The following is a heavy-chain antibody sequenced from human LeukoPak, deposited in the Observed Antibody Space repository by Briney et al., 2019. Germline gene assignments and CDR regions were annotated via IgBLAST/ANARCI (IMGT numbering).Heavy chain of an antibody. CDR1: GVSITNYY. CDR3: AGGGDSGVYYSPMFDY. V-gene: IGHV4-59*01. D-gene: IGHD3-22*01. J-gene: IGHJ4*02. CDR2: IYYTGST. Sequence: SETLSLTCTVSGVSITNYYWSWIRQPPGKGLEWIGYIYYTGSTNYNLSLKSRVTISVDTSKNQFSLKLSSVTAADTAVYFCAGGGDSGVYYSPMFDYGGQGILVTVSS.